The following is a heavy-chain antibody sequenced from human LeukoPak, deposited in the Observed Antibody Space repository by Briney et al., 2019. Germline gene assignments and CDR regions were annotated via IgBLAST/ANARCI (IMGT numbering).Heavy chain of an antibody. CDR3: ARGHQRIDY. CDR1: GFTFSSYW. J-gene: IGHJ4*02. D-gene: IGHD2-2*01. CDR2: ISSISSYI. Sequence: GGSLRLSCAASGFTFSSYWMHWVRQAPGKGLEWVSSISSISSYIYYADSVKGRFTISRDNAKNSLYLQMNSLRAEDTAVYYCARGHQRIDYWGQGTLVTVSS. V-gene: IGHV3-21*01.